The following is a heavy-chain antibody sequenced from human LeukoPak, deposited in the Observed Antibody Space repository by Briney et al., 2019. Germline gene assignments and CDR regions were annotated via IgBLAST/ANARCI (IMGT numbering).Heavy chain of an antibody. V-gene: IGHV1-2*02. J-gene: IGHJ5*02. Sequence: ASVKVSCKASGYTFTGYYMHWVRQAPGQGLEWMGWINPNSGGTNYAQKFQGRVTMTRDTSISTAYMELSRLRSDDTAVYYCARPDSSTRRKNWFDPWGQGTLVTVSS. D-gene: IGHD6-13*01. CDR1: GYTFTGYY. CDR2: INPNSGGT. CDR3: ARPDSSTRRKNWFDP.